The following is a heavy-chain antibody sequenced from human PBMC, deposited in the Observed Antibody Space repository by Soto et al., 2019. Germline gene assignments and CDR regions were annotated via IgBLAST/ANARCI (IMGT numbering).Heavy chain of an antibody. D-gene: IGHD3-22*01. CDR2: INAGNGNT. CDR1: GYTFTSYA. J-gene: IGHJ4*02. Sequence: ASVKVSCKASGYTFTSYAMHWVRQAPGQRLEWMGWINAGNGNTKYSQKFQGRVTITRDTSASTVYMEVSSLRSEDTAVYYCARAAYYYESSGYYPGDYWGQGTLVTVSS. CDR3: ARAAYYYESSGYYPGDY. V-gene: IGHV1-3*01.